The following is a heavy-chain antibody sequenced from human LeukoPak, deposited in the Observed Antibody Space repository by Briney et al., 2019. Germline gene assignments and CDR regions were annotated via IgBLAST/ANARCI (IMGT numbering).Heavy chain of an antibody. J-gene: IGHJ5*02. D-gene: IGHD3-3*01. V-gene: IGHV3-21*01. CDR3: ARGRFLEWLPRFDP. CDR1: GFTFSSYS. Sequence: PGGSLRLSCAASGFTFSSYSMNWVRQAPGKGLEWVSSISSSSSYIYYADSVKGRFTISRDNAKNSLYLQMNSLRAEDTAVYYCARGRFLEWLPRFDPWGQGTLVTVSS. CDR2: ISSSSSYI.